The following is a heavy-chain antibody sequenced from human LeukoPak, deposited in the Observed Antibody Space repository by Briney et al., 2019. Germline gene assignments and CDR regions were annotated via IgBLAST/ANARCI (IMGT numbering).Heavy chain of an antibody. V-gene: IGHV1-69*05. Sequence: SVKVSCKASGGTFSSYAISWVRQAPGQGLEWMGGVIPIFGTANYAQKFQGRVTITTDEPTSTAYMELSSLRSEDTAVYYCARGSGWYAGPDYWGQGTLVTVSS. CDR1: GGTFSSYA. CDR2: VIPIFGTA. J-gene: IGHJ4*02. CDR3: ARGSGWYAGPDY. D-gene: IGHD6-19*01.